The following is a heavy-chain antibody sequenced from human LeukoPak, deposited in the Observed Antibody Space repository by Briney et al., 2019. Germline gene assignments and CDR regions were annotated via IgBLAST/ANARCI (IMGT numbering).Heavy chain of an antibody. D-gene: IGHD4-17*01. J-gene: IGHJ6*03. V-gene: IGHV3-48*03. CDR1: GFTFSIYE. CDR3: ARDATTELGTVYMDV. Sequence: GGSLRLSCAASGFTFSIYEINWVRQAPGKGLEWLSHISTSGTSIHYADSVKGRFTISRDNAENSFYLQMDSLRVEDTAVYFCARDATTELGTVYMDVWGKGTTVTVSS. CDR2: ISTSGTSI.